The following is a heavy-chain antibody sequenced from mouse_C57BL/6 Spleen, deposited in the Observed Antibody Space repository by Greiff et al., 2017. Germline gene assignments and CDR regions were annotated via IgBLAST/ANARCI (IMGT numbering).Heavy chain of an antibody. CDR1: GYTFTSYW. J-gene: IGHJ2*01. CDR3: ARGLPRGYFDY. D-gene: IGHD2-2*01. Sequence: QVHVKQPGAELVKPGASVKLSCKASGYTFTSYWMHWVKQRPGQGLEWIGMIHPNSGSTNYNEKFKSKAKLTVDKSSSTAYMQLSSLTSEDSAVYYCARGLPRGYFDYWGQGTTLTVSS. CDR2: IHPNSGST. V-gene: IGHV1-64*01.